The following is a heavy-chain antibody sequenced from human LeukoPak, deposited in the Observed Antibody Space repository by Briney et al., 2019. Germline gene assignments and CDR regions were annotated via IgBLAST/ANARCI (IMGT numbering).Heavy chain of an antibody. J-gene: IGHJ5*02. CDR2: ISSSSSYI. V-gene: IGHV3-21*01. CDR1: GFTFSSYS. D-gene: IGHD2-15*01. Sequence: GGSLRLSCAASGFTFSSYSMNWVRQAPGKGLEWVSSISSSSSYIYYADSVKGRFTISRDNAKNSLYLRMNSLRAEDTAVYYCARDTPVVAATSAAPWFDPWGQGTLVTVSS. CDR3: ARDTPVVAATSAAPWFDP.